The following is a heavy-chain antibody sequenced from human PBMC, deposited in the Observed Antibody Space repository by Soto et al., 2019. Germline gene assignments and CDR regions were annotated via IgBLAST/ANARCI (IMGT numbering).Heavy chain of an antibody. CDR2: IIPIFGIA. J-gene: IGHJ1*01. CDR1: VGTFSIYT. V-gene: IGHV1-69*13. CDR3: AREAREGQWLVLGYFQH. Sequence: SVKVSSKASVGTFSIYTIIWVRQAPGQGLEWMGGIIPIFGIANYAQKFQGRVTITADESTSTAYMELSSLRSEDTAVYYCAREAREGQWLVLGYFQHWGKGTLVTVSS. D-gene: IGHD6-19*01.